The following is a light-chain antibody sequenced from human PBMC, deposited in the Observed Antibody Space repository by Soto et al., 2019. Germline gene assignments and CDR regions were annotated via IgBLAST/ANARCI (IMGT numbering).Light chain of an antibody. Sequence: PGARATLSCGASQSVSSNYLAWYQQKPGLAPRLLIYDASTRATGIPDRFSGSGSGTDFTLTISRLEPEDFAVYYCHQYGNLPLNTFGQGTRLEIK. CDR3: HQYGNLPLNT. CDR2: DAS. J-gene: IGKJ2*01. CDR1: QSVSSNY. V-gene: IGKV3D-20*01.